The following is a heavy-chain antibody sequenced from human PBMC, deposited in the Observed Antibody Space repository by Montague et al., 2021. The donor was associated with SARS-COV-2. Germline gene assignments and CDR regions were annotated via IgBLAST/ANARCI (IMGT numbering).Heavy chain of an antibody. CDR2: IYYTGST. CDR3: ARAQNTCFIANCVNYFDF. CDR1: GGSISSYY. J-gene: IGHJ4*02. D-gene: IGHD1-1*01. V-gene: IGHV4-59*01. Sequence: SETLSLTCTVSGGSISSYYWSWIRQPPGKGLEWIGYIYYTGSTKYNPSLKSRVTMSLDRPTGRFSLRLNSVTAADTAMYYCARAQNTCFIANCVNYFDFWGLGAQVTVSS.